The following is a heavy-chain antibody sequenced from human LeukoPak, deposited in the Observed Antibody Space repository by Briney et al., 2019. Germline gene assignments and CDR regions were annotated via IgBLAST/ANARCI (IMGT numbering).Heavy chain of an antibody. Sequence: GASVKVSCKASGYTFTRYYMHWVRQAPGQGLEWMGIINPSGDSTSYAQKFQGRVTMTRDTSTSTVYMELSSLGSEDTAVYYCARGWLAHAFDIWGQGTMVTVSS. CDR2: INPSGDST. D-gene: IGHD6-19*01. CDR1: GYTFTRYY. V-gene: IGHV1-46*01. CDR3: ARGWLAHAFDI. J-gene: IGHJ3*02.